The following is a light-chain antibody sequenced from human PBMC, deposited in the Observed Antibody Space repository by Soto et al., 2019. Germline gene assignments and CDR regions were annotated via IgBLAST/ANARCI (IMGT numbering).Light chain of an antibody. CDR1: QSVNSN. J-gene: IGKJ4*01. Sequence: EIVMTQSPATLSVSPGERATLSCRASQSVNSNLAWYRHKPGQAPRLLISDASTRATGVPARFSGSGSGTEFTLTISSPQSEDSGIYYCQQYNFWPPLTFGGGTKVEIK. CDR3: QQYNFWPPLT. CDR2: DAS. V-gene: IGKV3-15*01.